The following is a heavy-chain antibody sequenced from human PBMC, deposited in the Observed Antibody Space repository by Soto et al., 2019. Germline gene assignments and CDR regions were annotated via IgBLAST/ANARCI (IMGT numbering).Heavy chain of an antibody. D-gene: IGHD6-19*01. CDR3: ARAIHIAVAGTFLAAFDI. V-gene: IGHV3-21*01. CDR1: GFTFSSYS. CDR2: ISSSSSYI. Sequence: GGSLRLSCAASGFTFSSYSMNWVRQAPGKGLEWVSSISSSSSYIYYADSVKGRFTISRDNAKNSLYLQMNSLRAEDTAVYYCARAIHIAVAGTFLAAFDIWGQGTMVTVSS. J-gene: IGHJ3*02.